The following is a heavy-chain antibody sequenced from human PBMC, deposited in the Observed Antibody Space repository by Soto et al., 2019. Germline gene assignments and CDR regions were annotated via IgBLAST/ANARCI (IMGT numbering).Heavy chain of an antibody. CDR2: IIPIFGKV. J-gene: IGHJ6*02. Sequence: QVQLVQSGAEVKKPGSSVKVSCKASGGTFNSYALSWVRQAAGQGLEWMGGIIPIFGKVNFAQNFQGRVTITADESTSTAYMELSSVGSEDTAVYDCARVGSAAASAGLGYYNYPMDVWGQGTTVIVSS. D-gene: IGHD6-13*01. CDR1: GGTFNSYA. CDR3: ARVGSAAASAGLGYYNYPMDV. V-gene: IGHV1-69*01.